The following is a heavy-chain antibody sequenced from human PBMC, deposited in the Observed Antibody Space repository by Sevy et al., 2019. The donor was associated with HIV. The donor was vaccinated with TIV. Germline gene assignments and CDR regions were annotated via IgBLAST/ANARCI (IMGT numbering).Heavy chain of an antibody. Sequence: GGSLRLSCAASGITLTPYWMHWVRQVPGKGLVWVSRINSDGSSTSYAESVKGRFTISRANGKNTVYLQMKSLRVNDTAVYFCSRGLYYYDMRGHQEPGDYWGQGVLVTVSS. J-gene: IGHJ4*02. CDR3: SRGLYYYDMRGHQEPGDY. CDR2: INSDGSST. CDR1: GITLTPYW. D-gene: IGHD3-22*01. V-gene: IGHV3-74*01.